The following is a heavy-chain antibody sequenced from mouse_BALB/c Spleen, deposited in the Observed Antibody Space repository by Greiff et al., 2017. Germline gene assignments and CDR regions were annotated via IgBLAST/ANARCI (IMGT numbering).Heavy chain of an antibody. V-gene: IGHV2-6-7*01. CDR1: GFSLTGYG. J-gene: IGHJ3*01. CDR3: AREEIYGSSYGFAY. CDR2: IWGDGST. D-gene: IGHD1-1*01. Sequence: QVQLKESGPGLVAPSQSLSITCTVSGFSLTGYGVNWVRQPPGKGLEWLGMIWGDGSTDYNSALKSRLSISKDNSKSQVFLKMNSLQTDDTARYYCAREEIYGSSYGFAYWGQGTLVTVSA.